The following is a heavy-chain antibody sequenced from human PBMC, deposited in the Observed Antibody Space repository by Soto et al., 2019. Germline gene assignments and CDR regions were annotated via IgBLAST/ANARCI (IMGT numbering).Heavy chain of an antibody. CDR2: IKQDGSQI. CDR3: ARVRFLEWTSQKYFDQ. V-gene: IGHV3-7*01. CDR1: GFTFSNNW. D-gene: IGHD3-3*01. Sequence: GGSLRLSCAASGFTFSNNWMSWVRQAPGKGLEWVANIKQDGSQIYYVDSVKGRFTISRDNAKNSLYLQMNSLRAEDTAVYYCARVRFLEWTSQKYFDQWGQGTLVTVSS. J-gene: IGHJ4*02.